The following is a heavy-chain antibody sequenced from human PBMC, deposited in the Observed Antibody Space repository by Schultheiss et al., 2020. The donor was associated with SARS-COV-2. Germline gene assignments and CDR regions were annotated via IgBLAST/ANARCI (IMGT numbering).Heavy chain of an antibody. CDR3: ARQGDLGYCSNGVCRRFDY. Sequence: GGSLRLSCKGSGYSFTSYWIGWVRQMPGKGLEWMGMIYPGDSDTRYSPSFQGQVTMSVDKSISTAYLQWSGLKASDTAMYYCARQGDLGYCSNGVCRRFDYWGQGTLVTVSS. D-gene: IGHD2-8*01. CDR1: GYSFTSYW. CDR2: IYPGDSDT. V-gene: IGHV5-51*01. J-gene: IGHJ4*02.